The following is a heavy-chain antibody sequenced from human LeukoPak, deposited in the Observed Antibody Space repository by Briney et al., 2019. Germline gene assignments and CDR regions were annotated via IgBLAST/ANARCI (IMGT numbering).Heavy chain of an antibody. J-gene: IGHJ3*02. CDR2: ISYDGSNK. V-gene: IGHV3-30*03. CDR1: GFTFSSYG. Sequence: GGSLRLSCAASGFTFSSYGMNWVRQAPGKGLEWVAVISYDGSNKYYADSVKGRFTISRDNSKNTLYLQMNSLRAEDTAVYYCASMTTVTLDDAFDIWGHGTMVIVSS. D-gene: IGHD4-17*01. CDR3: ASMTTVTLDDAFDI.